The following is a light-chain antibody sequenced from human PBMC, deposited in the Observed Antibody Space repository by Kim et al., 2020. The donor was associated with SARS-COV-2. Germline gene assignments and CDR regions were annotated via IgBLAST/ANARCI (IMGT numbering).Light chain of an antibody. CDR2: GKN. CDR1: SLRSYY. Sequence: ALGQTVRITCQGDSLRSYYASWYQQKSGQAPVLVLYGKNNRPSGIPDRISGSSSGNTASLTITGAQAEDEADYYCDSRDSSGNHWVFGGGTQLTVL. V-gene: IGLV3-19*01. J-gene: IGLJ3*02. CDR3: DSRDSSGNHWV.